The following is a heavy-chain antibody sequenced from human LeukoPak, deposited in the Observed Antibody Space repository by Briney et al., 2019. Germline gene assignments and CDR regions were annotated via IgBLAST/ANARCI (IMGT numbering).Heavy chain of an antibody. J-gene: IGHJ5*02. Sequence: SQTLSLTCTVSGGSISSGGYYWSWIRQHPGKGLEWIGYIYYSGSTYYNPTLKSRVTISVDTSKNQFSLKLSSVTAADTAVYHCARVNTRNWFDPWGQGTPVTVSS. V-gene: IGHV4-31*03. CDR3: ARVNTRNWFDP. D-gene: IGHD2-15*01. CDR2: IYYSGST. CDR1: GGSISSGGYY.